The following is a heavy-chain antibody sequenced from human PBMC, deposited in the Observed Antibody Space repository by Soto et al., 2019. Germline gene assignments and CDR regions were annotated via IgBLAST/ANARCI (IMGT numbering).Heavy chain of an antibody. Sequence: QVQLVHSGAEVKKPGASVKVSCKAYGYTFTSYDIHWVRQAPGQGLEWMGWMNPNTGNAASAQKFQGRVTMTRNTSISTAYMQLSSLRSEDTAVYFCARVGRGTSGYFDYWGQGTLVTVSS. CDR2: MNPNTGNA. CDR1: GYTFTSYD. CDR3: ARVGRGTSGYFDY. D-gene: IGHD6-19*01. J-gene: IGHJ4*02. V-gene: IGHV1-8*01.